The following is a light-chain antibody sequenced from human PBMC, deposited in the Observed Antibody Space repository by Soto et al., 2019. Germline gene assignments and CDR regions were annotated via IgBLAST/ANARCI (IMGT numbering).Light chain of an antibody. CDR3: QQYNSYST. CDR1: QSILTF. J-gene: IGKJ1*01. CDR2: DAS. Sequence: DIQMTQSPSTLSASVGDRVTITCRASQSILTFLAWYQQKPGKAPKLLIYDASSLESGVPSRFSGSGSGTEFTLTISSLQPDDFATYYCQQYNSYSTFGQGTKVDIK. V-gene: IGKV1-5*01.